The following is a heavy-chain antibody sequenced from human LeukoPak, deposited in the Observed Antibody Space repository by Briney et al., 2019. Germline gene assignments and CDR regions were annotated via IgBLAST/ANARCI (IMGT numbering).Heavy chain of an antibody. CDR1: GGSISSGGYS. V-gene: IGHV4-30-2*01. D-gene: IGHD6-13*01. J-gene: IGHJ5*02. Sequence: SETLSLTCAVSGGSISSGGYSWSWIRQPPGKGLEWIGYIYHSGSTYYNPSLKSRVTISVDRSKNQFSLKLSSVTAADTAVYYCARKKGSSWYYWFDPWGQGTLVTVSS. CDR3: ARKKGSSWYYWFDP. CDR2: IYHSGST.